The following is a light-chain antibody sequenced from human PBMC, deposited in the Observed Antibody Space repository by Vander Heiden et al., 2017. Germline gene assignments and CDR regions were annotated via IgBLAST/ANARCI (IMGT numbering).Light chain of an antibody. J-gene: IGLJ2*01. CDR3: SSYADTAKVV. V-gene: IGLV2-8*01. Sequence: QSALTQPPAPSASPGQSVTISCTGTSSDVGSYNSVSWYQQYPGKAPTLLIYDVTKRPSGVPDRFSGSKSGNTASLTVSGLQAEDEADYSCSSYADTAKVVFGGGTKLTVL. CDR2: DVT. CDR1: SSDVGSYNS.